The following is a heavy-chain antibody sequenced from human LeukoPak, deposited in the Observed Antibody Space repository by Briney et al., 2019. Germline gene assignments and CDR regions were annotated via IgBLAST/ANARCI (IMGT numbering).Heavy chain of an antibody. CDR2: IFGGGAGS. J-gene: IGHJ4*02. Sequence: GGSLRLSCAASGFIFSDYAMGWVRQAPGKGLEWVSAIFGGGAGSYSAASVKGRFTISRDNSKNTLYLQMTSLRADDTAVYYCAKFEGHPWGTYHRDYWGQGTLVTVSS. CDR1: GFIFSDYA. V-gene: IGHV3-23*01. D-gene: IGHD3-16*01. CDR3: AKFEGHPWGTYHRDY.